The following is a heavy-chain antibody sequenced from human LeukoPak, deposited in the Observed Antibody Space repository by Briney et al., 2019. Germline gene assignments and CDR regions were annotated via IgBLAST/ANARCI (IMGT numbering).Heavy chain of an antibody. Sequence: SETLSLTCTVSGGSISSGGYYWSWIRQHPGKGLEWIGYIYYSGSTYHNPSLKSRVTISVDTSKNQFSLKLSSVTAADTAVYYCARDYDGRYYFDYWGQGTLVTVSS. CDR2: IYYSGST. D-gene: IGHD3-16*01. J-gene: IGHJ4*02. CDR3: ARDYDGRYYFDY. CDR1: GGSISSGGYY. V-gene: IGHV4-31*03.